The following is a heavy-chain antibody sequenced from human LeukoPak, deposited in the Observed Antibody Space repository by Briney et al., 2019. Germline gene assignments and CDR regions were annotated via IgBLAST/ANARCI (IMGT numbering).Heavy chain of an antibody. J-gene: IGHJ5*02. CDR3: ARCPYYYDSSGYYYLSYNWFDP. CDR1: GYTFTGYY. Sequence: ASVKVSCKASGYTFTGYYMHWVRQAPGQGLEWMGWISPNSGGTNYAQKFQGRVTMTRDTSISTAYMELSRLRSDDTAVYYCARCPYYYDSSGYYYLSYNWFDPWGQGTLVTVSS. V-gene: IGHV1-2*02. CDR2: ISPNSGGT. D-gene: IGHD3-22*01.